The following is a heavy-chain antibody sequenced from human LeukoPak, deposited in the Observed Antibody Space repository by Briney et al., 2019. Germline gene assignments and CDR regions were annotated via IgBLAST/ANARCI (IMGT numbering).Heavy chain of an antibody. CDR1: GFTFSSYS. D-gene: IGHD3-22*01. CDR2: ISSSSSYI. V-gene: IGHV3-21*01. Sequence: GGSLRLSCAASGFTFSSYSMNWVRQAPGKGLEWVSSISSSSSYIYYADSVKGRFTISRDSAKNSLYLQMNSLRAEDTAVYYCARNPYYYDSSGYGSTDWGQGTLVTVSS. CDR3: ARNPYYYDSSGYGSTD. J-gene: IGHJ4*02.